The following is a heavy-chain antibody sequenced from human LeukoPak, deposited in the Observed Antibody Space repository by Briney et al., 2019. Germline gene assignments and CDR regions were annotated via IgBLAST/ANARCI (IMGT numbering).Heavy chain of an antibody. CDR2: ISSSSSYI. J-gene: IGHJ3*02. CDR1: GFAFSSYS. D-gene: IGHD4-17*01. V-gene: IGHV3-21*01. CDR3: ARAVYGFDAFDI. Sequence: PGGSLRLSCAASGFAFSSYSMNWVRQAPGKGLEWVSSISSSSSYIYYADSVKGRFTISRDNAKNSLYLQMNSLRAEDTAVYYCARAVYGFDAFDIWGQGTMVTVSS.